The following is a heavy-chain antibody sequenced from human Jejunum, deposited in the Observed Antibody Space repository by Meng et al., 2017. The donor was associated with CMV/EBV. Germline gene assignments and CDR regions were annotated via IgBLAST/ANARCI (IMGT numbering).Heavy chain of an antibody. CDR3: ARGIIIVPNAYYFDS. J-gene: IGHJ4*02. D-gene: IGHD2-2*01. CDR1: FTFNSDV. CDR2: ISGSGSTI. Sequence: FTFNSDVRSCVRQAPGKGLELVASISGSGSTIYYADSVKGRFTISRDNTKKSLYLQMNSLRAEDTAVYYCARGIIIVPNAYYFDSWGQGTLVTVSS. V-gene: IGHV3-21*01.